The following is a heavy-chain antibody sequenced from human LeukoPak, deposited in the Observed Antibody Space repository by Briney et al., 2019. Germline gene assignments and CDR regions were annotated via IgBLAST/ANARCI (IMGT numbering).Heavy chain of an antibody. CDR3: ARSSDGSWDY. J-gene: IGHJ4*02. V-gene: IGHV3-53*01. CDR2: IYSGSTT. D-gene: IGHD2-15*01. CDR1: GFTVSSNY. Sequence: GGSLRLSCAASGFTVSSNYMSWIRQAPGKGLEWVSIIYSGSTTYYADSVKGRFTISGDTSKNTLYLQMNSLRAEDTAVYYCARSSDGSWDYWGQGALVTVSS.